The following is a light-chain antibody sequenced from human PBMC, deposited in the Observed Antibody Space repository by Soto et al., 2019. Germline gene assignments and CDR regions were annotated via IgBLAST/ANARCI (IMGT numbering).Light chain of an antibody. CDR2: EVS. V-gene: IGKV2-30*01. CDR3: MQCTLLH. J-gene: IGKJ2*01. Sequence: DVVMTQSPLSLPVTLGQPASISCRSSQSLVYSDGNTSVNWSQQRPGQSPRRLIYEVSDRDSGVADRFTGSGSKISRVEAEDVGVYYCMQCTLLHFGQGTNLEIK. CDR1: QSLVYSDGNTS.